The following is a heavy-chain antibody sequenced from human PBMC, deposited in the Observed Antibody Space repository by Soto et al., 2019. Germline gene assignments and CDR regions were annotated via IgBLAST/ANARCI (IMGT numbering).Heavy chain of an antibody. V-gene: IGHV3-23*01. Sequence: PWGSLRLSCAASGFTFSTYAMSWVRQAPGKGLEWVSTLTGSGGSTYYADSVKGRFTISRDNSKDTLHLQMNSLRADDTAVYYCAKETDAYSWGKGTQVTVSS. CDR3: AKETDAYS. CDR1: GFTFSTYA. J-gene: IGHJ4*02. CDR2: LTGSGGST. D-gene: IGHD2-2*01.